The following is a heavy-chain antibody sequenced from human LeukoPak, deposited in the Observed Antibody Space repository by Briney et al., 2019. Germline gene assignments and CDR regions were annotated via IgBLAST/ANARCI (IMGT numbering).Heavy chain of an antibody. J-gene: IGHJ4*02. CDR3: ARVSVTTSGEREPYYFDY. V-gene: IGHV1-18*01. D-gene: IGHD4-11*01. CDR2: ISAYNGNT. Sequence: GASVKVSCKASGYTFTSYGISWVRQAPGQGLEWMGWISAYNGNTNYAQKLQGRVTMTTDTSTSTAYMELRSLRSEDTAVYYCARVSVTTSGEREPYYFDYWGQGTLVTVSS. CDR1: GYTFTSYG.